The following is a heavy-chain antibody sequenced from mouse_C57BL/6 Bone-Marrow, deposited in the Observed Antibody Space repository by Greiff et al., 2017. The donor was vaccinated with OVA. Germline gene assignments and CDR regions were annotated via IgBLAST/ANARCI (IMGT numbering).Heavy chain of an antibody. CDR2: FTMYSDAT. CDR1: SFAFMASA. Sequence: LQQSGAELVRPGSSVKLSCKDSSFAFMASAMHWVKQRPGHGLEWIGSFTMYSDATEYSENFKGKATLTANTSSSTAYMELSSLTSEDSAVYYCARSSPPDYYGSSYYWYFDVWGTGTTVTVSS. J-gene: IGHJ1*03. D-gene: IGHD1-1*01. V-gene: IGHV1-49*01. CDR3: ARSSPPDYYGSSYYWYFDV.